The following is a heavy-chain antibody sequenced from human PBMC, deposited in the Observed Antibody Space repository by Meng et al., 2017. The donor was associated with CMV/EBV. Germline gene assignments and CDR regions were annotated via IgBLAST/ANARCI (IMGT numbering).Heavy chain of an antibody. J-gene: IGHJ6*02. CDR2: ISYDGSNK. CDR1: GFTFSSYA. D-gene: IGHD2-2*02. CDR3: ARDGVYCSSTSCYIYGYYYYGMDV. Sequence: GESLKISCAASGFTFSSYAMHWVRQAPGKGLEWVAVISYDGSNKYYADSVKGRFTISRDNSKNTLYLRMNSLRAEDTAVYYCARDGVYCSSTSCYIYGYYYYGMDVWGQGTTVTVSS. V-gene: IGHV3-30-3*01.